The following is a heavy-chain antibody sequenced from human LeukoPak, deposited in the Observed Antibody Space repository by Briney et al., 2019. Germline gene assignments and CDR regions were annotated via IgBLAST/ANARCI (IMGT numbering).Heavy chain of an antibody. CDR2: IYHSGST. Sequence: SETLSLTCAVPGGSISSSNWWSWIRQPPGKGLEWIGEIYHSGSTNYNPSPKSRVTISVDTSKNQFSLKLSSVTAADTAVYYCARKTKRYSAAAGNNWFDPWGQGTLVTVSS. V-gene: IGHV4-4*02. CDR3: ARKTKRYSAAAGNNWFDP. D-gene: IGHD6-13*01. J-gene: IGHJ5*02. CDR1: GGSISSSNW.